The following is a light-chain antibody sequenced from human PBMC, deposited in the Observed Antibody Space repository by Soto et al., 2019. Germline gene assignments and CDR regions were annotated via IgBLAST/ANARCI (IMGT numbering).Light chain of an antibody. CDR3: QHRNYWPPGAA. V-gene: IGKV3-11*01. J-gene: IGKJ4*01. CDR1: QSVSTY. Sequence: EIVLTQSPATLSLSPGKRATLSCRASQSVSTYLAWYQQKPGQAPRLLIYDASNRATGIPARFSGSGSGTDFTLTISSLEPEDFAVYYCQHRNYWPPGAAFGGGTKVEIK. CDR2: DAS.